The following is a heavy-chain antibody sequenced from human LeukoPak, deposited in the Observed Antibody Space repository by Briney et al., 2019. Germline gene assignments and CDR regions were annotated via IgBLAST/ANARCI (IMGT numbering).Heavy chain of an antibody. J-gene: IGHJ4*02. Sequence: GGSLRLSCAASGFTFSTYAMNWFRQAPGKGLEWVSTISGSGGNTYYADSVKGRFTISRDNSKNTLYLQMNSLRAEDTAVYYCAGAPAAASFSDYWGQGSLVTVSS. D-gene: IGHD6-13*01. CDR2: ISGSGGNT. V-gene: IGHV3-23*01. CDR1: GFTFSTYA. CDR3: AGAPAAASFSDY.